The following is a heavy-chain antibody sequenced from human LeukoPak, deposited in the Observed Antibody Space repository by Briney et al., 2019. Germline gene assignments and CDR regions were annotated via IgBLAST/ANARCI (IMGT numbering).Heavy chain of an antibody. D-gene: IGHD2-2*01. CDR2: ISGYNGNA. J-gene: IGHJ4*02. V-gene: IGHV1-18*01. CDR3: ARDRRLDYQLPADY. Sequence: ASVKVSCKASGYTFTSYGISWVRQAPGQGLEWMGWISGYNGNANYAHKLQGRVTMTTDTSTSTAYMELRSLRSDDTAVYYCARDRRLDYQLPADYWGQGTLVTVSS. CDR1: GYTFTSYG.